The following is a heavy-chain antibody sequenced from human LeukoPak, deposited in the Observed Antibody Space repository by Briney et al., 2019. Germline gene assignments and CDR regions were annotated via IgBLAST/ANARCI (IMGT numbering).Heavy chain of an antibody. J-gene: IGHJ4*02. V-gene: IGHV1-69*04. CDR2: IIPILGIA. CDR1: GGTFSSYA. Sequence: ASVKVSRKASGGTFSSYAISWVRQAPGQGLEWMGRIIPILGIANYAQKFQGRVTITADKSTSTAYMELSSLRSEDPAVYYCASAAAGRDYWGQGTLVTVSS. CDR3: ASAAAGRDY. D-gene: IGHD6-13*01.